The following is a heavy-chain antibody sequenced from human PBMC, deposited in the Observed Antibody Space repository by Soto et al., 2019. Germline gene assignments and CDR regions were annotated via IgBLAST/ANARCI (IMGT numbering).Heavy chain of an antibody. V-gene: IGHV1-18*01. CDR1: VYTFTSYG. CDR3: ARGEDDYGDPDAFDI. D-gene: IGHD4-17*01. J-gene: IGHJ3*02. Sequence: ASVKVSCKASVYTFTSYGISWVRQAHGQGLEWMGWISAYNGNTNYAQKLQGRVTMTTDTSTSTAYMELRSLRSDDTAVYYCARGEDDYGDPDAFDIWGQGTMVTVSS. CDR2: ISAYNGNT.